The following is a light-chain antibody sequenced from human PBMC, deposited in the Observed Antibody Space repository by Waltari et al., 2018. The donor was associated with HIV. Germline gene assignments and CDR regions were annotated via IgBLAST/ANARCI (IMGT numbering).Light chain of an antibody. CDR2: STN. CDR3: VLYMDSGVV. Sequence: QTVVHPEPSFSVSPGGTVTLTCGLSSGSVSASYHPSWYQQTPGQAPRTLIYSTNTRSSGVPDRFSGSSLGNKAALTITGAQADDESDYYCVLYMDSGVVFGGGTKLTVL. J-gene: IGLJ2*01. CDR1: SGSVSASYH. V-gene: IGLV8-61*01.